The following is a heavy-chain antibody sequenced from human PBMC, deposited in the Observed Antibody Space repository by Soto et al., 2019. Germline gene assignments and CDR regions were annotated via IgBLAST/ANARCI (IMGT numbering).Heavy chain of an antibody. CDR2: ISSSSSYI. CDR1: GFTFSSYS. CDR3: ARDGSMVRGVISLYYFDY. D-gene: IGHD3-10*01. J-gene: IGHJ4*02. Sequence: GGSLRLACAASGFTFSSYSMNWVRQSPGKGLEWVSSISSSSSYIYYADSVKGRFTISRDNAKNSLYLQMNSLRAEDTAVYYCARDGSMVRGVISLYYFDYWGQGTLVTVSS. V-gene: IGHV3-21*01.